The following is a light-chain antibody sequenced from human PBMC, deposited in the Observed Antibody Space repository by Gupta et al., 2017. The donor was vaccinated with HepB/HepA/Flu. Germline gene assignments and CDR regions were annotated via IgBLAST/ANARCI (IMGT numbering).Light chain of an antibody. CDR3: QVWDSNTDI. CDR1: NIGNKN. CDR2: RDT. Sequence: SSELTQPLSVSVAPGQTARITCGGNNIGNKNVHWYHQKPGQDPVLVIYRDTNRPSRSPERFSGSNSGNTATLTITRAQAGDEADYYCQVWDSNTDIFGTGTKLTVL. J-gene: IGLJ1*01. V-gene: IGLV3-9*01.